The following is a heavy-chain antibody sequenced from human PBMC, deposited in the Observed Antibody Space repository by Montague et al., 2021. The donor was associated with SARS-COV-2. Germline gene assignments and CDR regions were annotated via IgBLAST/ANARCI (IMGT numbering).Heavy chain of an antibody. J-gene: IGHJ3*02. CDR2: TYYRSRWFD. V-gene: IGHV6-1*01. Sequence: CAISGDSVVGHSGSWKWHTHALSRDFELLGRTYYRSRWFDHYEVSMKGRISIKADTSKNQFSLQLDSVTPEDTAVYYCARGDGLGPYTGYAFDIWGQGTLVTVSS. CDR1: GDSVVGHSGS. D-gene: IGHD3-16*01. CDR3: ARGDGLGPYTGYAFDI.